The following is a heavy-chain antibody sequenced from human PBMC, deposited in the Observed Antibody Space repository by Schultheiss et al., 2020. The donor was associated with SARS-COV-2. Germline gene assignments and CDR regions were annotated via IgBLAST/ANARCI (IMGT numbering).Heavy chain of an antibody. V-gene: IGHV4-59*08. CDR2: LYYSGST. Sequence: SQTLSLTCTVSGGSISSYYWSWIRQLPGKGLEWIGYLYYSGSTNYNPSRKSRVTISVDTSKNQFSLKLSSVTAADTAVYYCARHVTDYGDYDGAGWFDPWGQGTLVTVSS. CDR1: GGSISSYY. CDR3: ARHVTDYGDYDGAGWFDP. D-gene: IGHD4-17*01. J-gene: IGHJ5*02.